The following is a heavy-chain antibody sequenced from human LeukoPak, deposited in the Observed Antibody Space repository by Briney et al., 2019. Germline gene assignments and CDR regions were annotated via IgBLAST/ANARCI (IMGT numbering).Heavy chain of an antibody. CDR2: IYSDGTT. J-gene: IGHJ4*02. CDR3: ARLRSYCGGDCFYYFDY. D-gene: IGHD2-21*02. CDR1: GASTTSYY. Sequence: SETLSPTCSVSGASTTSYYWNWIRQAPGKGLEWIGYIYSDGTTSYSPSLRSRVTISIDTSKNQFSLKLSSVTAADTAVYYCARLRSYCGGDCFYYFDYWGQGTLVTVSS. V-gene: IGHV4-59*01.